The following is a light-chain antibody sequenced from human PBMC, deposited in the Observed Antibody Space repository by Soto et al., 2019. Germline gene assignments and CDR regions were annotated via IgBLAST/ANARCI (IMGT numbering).Light chain of an antibody. CDR1: SNY. CDR3: CSFAGSYTSYV. V-gene: IGLV2-11*01. CDR2: DVT. J-gene: IGLJ1*01. Sequence: QAVVTQPHSVSGSPGQSVTISCTGTSNYVSWYQQHPGKAPKVMIYDVTKRPSGVPDRFSGSKSGNTASLTISGLQAEDEADYYCCSFAGSYTSYVFGTGTKLTVL.